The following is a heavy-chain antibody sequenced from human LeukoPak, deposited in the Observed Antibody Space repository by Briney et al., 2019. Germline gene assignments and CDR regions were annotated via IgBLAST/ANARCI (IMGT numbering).Heavy chain of an antibody. D-gene: IGHD3-9*01. V-gene: IGHV3-7*01. J-gene: IGHJ5*01. CDR2: IKEDGIEK. CDR3: VREGDWLLYYFDS. Sequence: GGSLRLSCAASGFNFRNYWMSWVRQAPGKGLEWLANIKEDGIEKYYGDSVKGRFTISRDNAKNSLYLQMNSLRAEDTAVYYCVREGDWLLYYFDSWGQGALVTVSS. CDR1: GFNFRNYW.